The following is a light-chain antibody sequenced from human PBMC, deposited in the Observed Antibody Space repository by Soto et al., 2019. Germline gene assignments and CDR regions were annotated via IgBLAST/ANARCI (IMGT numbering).Light chain of an antibody. Sequence: EIVLTQSPATLSLSPGERATLSCRASQSVSSYLAWYQQKPGQAPRLLIYDASNRATGIPARFSGSGSGTDFILTISSLEPEDFAVYYCQQRSNWPFFTFGPGTKVDIK. CDR2: DAS. CDR3: QQRSNWPFFT. CDR1: QSVSSY. V-gene: IGKV3-11*01. J-gene: IGKJ3*01.